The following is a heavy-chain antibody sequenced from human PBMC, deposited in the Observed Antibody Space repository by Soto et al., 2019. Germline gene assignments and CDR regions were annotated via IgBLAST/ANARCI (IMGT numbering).Heavy chain of an antibody. J-gene: IGHJ3*02. CDR2: IYYSGST. CDR1: GGSISSGGYY. Sequence: SETLSLTCTVSGGSISSGGYYWSWIRQDPGKGLEWIGYIYYSGSTYYNPSLKSRVTISVDTSKNQFSLKLSSVTAADTAVYYCARGQGPYYYDSSGPPTGAFDIWGQGTMVTVSS. CDR3: ARGQGPYYYDSSGPPTGAFDI. V-gene: IGHV4-31*02. D-gene: IGHD3-22*01.